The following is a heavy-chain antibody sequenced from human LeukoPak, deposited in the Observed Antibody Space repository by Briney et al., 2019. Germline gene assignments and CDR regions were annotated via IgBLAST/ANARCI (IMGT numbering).Heavy chain of an antibody. CDR1: GFTFSSYA. J-gene: IGHJ4*02. CDR3: ANEGTFYSDY. CDR2: ISGSGDST. D-gene: IGHD1/OR15-1a*01. Sequence: PGGSLRLSCAASGFTFSSYAMSWVRQAPGRGLEWVSAISGSGDSTSYADSVKGRFTISRDNSKNTFYLYMNSLRAEDTAIYYCANEGTFYSDYWGQGTLVTVSS. V-gene: IGHV3-23*01.